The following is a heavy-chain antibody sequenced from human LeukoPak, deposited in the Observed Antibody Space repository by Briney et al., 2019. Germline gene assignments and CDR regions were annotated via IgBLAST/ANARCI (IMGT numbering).Heavy chain of an antibody. D-gene: IGHD2-15*01. J-gene: IGHJ4*02. CDR2: ISPYNGNT. V-gene: IGHV1-18*01. Sequence: ASVKVSCKASGYTFITYSMSCVRQAPGQGLEWMGWISPYNGNTNYAQKFQGRVTMMTDKSTSTAYMELRTLRSDDTAVYFCARDPRSGVLDYWGQGTLVTVSS. CDR1: GYTFITYS. CDR3: ARDPRSGVLDY.